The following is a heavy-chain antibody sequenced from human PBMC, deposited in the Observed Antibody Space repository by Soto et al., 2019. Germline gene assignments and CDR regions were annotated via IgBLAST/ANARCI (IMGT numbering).Heavy chain of an antibody. J-gene: IGHJ6*02. CDR1: GYSISSGYY. CDR2: IYHSGIT. D-gene: IGHD3-10*01. CDR3: ARVGGYGMDV. V-gene: IGHV4-38-2*01. Sequence: AETLTLTCAVSGYSISSGYYWGWIRQPPGKGLEWIGSIYHSGITYYNPSLKSRVTISVDTSKNQFALKLSSVTAADTAVYYCARVGGYGMDVWGQGTTVTVSS.